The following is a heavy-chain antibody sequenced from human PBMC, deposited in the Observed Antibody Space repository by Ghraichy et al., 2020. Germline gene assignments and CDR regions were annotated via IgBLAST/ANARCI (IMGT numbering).Heavy chain of an antibody. CDR2: INSDGSST. J-gene: IGHJ3*02. D-gene: IGHD3-9*01. CDR1: GFTFSSYW. Sequence: GESLNISCAASGFTFSSYWMHWVRQAPGKGLVWVSRINSDGSSTSYADSVKGRFTISRDNAKNTLYLQMNSLRAEDTAVYYCARDPMDILTGYYPADAFDIWGQGTMVTVSS. CDR3: ARDPMDILTGYYPADAFDI. V-gene: IGHV3-74*01.